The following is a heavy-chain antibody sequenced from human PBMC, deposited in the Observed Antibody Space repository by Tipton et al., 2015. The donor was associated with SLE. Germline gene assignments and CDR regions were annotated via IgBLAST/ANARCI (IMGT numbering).Heavy chain of an antibody. CDR3: AKAHCSGCSCYSTVDY. D-gene: IGHD2-15*01. V-gene: IGHV3-23*01. Sequence: SLRLSCAASGFTFSSYAMSWVRQAQGKGLEWVSAISGSGGSTYYADSVKGRFTISRDNSKNTLYLQMNSLRAEDTAVYYCAKAHCSGCSCYSTVDYWGLGTLVTVSS. J-gene: IGHJ4*02. CDR1: GFTFSSYA. CDR2: ISGSGGST.